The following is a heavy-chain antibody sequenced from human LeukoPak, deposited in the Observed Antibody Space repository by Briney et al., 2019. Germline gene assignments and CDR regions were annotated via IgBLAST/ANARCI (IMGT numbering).Heavy chain of an antibody. D-gene: IGHD3-10*01. CDR2: ISAYNGNT. V-gene: IGHV1-18*01. CDR3: ARDPLLLWFGELLANYYYYYGMDV. Sequence: ASVKVSCKASGYTFTSYGISWVRQAPGQGLEWMGWISAYNGNTNYAQKLQGRVTMTTDTSTSTAYMELWSLRSDDTAVYYCARDPLLLWFGELLANYYYYYGMDVWGQGTTVTVSS. J-gene: IGHJ6*02. CDR1: GYTFTSYG.